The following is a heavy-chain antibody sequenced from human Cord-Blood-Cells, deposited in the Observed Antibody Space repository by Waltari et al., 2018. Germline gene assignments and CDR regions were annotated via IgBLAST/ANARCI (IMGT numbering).Heavy chain of an antibody. CDR1: GFTFSSYW. V-gene: IGHV3-7*01. CDR2: IKQDGSEN. CDR3: ARYSSTSCFDY. D-gene: IGHD2-2*01. J-gene: IGHJ4*02. Sequence: EVQLVESGGGLVQPGGSLRLSCAASGFTFSSYWMSWVRQAPGKGLGWGAKIKQDGSENNYVDSVKGPFTISRDNAKNSLYLQMNSRRAEDTAVYYCARYSSTSCFDYWGQGTLVTVSS.